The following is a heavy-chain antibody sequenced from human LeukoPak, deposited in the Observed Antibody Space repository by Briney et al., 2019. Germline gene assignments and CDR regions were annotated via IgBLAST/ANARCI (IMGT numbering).Heavy chain of an antibody. V-gene: IGHV4-61*02. D-gene: IGHD1-26*01. Sequence: PSETLSLTCTVSGGSISSGSYYWSWIRQPAGKGLEWIGRIYTSGSTNYNPSLKSRVTMSVDTSMNQFSLKLSSVTAADTAVYYCARGEGRGPTDFGYWGQGTLVTVSS. CDR2: IYTSGST. CDR1: GGSISSGSYY. J-gene: IGHJ4*02. CDR3: ARGEGRGPTDFGY.